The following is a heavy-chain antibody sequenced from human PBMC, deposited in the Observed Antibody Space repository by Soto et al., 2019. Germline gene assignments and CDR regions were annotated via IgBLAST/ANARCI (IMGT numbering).Heavy chain of an antibody. J-gene: IGHJ1*01. CDR3: ATNGDYYDGSGPKYFQH. V-gene: IGHV4-4*07. CDR2: IYTGGST. D-gene: IGHD3-22*01. CDR1: GGSVSNYY. Sequence: SETLSLTCSVSGGSVSNYYWSWFRQPAGKGLEWIGRIYTGGSTNYNPSLKSRVTLSVDTSKNQFSLRLSSVTAADTAVYYCATNGDYYDGSGPKYFQHWGQGTLVTVSS.